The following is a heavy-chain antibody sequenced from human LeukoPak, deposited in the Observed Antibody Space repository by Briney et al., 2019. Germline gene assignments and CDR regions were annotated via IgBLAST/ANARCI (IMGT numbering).Heavy chain of an antibody. V-gene: IGHV4-34*01. D-gene: IGHD6-19*01. CDR1: GGSFSGYY. CDR2: INHSGST. Sequence: PSETLSLTCAVYGGSFSGYYWSWIRQPPGKGLEWIGEINHSGSTNYNPSLKSRVTISVDTSKNQFSLKLSSVTAADTAVYYCARAKRWLVGNWFDPWGQGTLVTVSS. J-gene: IGHJ5*02. CDR3: ARAKRWLVGNWFDP.